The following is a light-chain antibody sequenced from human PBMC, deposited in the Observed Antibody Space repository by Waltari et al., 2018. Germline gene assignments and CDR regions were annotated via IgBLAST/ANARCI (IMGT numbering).Light chain of an antibody. Sequence: IVSPQSPATLSLSPGGGATLSSRSSQTIRTTYLAWYQQKPGQAPTLLIYGTFSRATGIPDRFSGSGSGTDFSLTISSLVPEDFATYYCQQYDISPLTFGGGTKVEVK. J-gene: IGKJ4*01. CDR1: QTIRTTY. CDR3: QQYDISPLT. V-gene: IGKV3-20*01. CDR2: GTF.